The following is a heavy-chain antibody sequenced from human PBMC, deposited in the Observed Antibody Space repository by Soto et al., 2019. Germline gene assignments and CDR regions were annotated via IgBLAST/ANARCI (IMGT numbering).Heavy chain of an antibody. Sequence: XSVKVSFNASGYTFTSYAMHLVRQAPGQRLEWMGWINAGNGNTKYSQKFQGRVTITRDTSASTAYMELSSLRSEDTAVYYCARATYYYGSSLDYWGQGTLVTVSS. J-gene: IGHJ4*02. CDR1: GYTFTSYA. D-gene: IGHD3-10*01. CDR3: ARATYYYGSSLDY. CDR2: INAGNGNT. V-gene: IGHV1-3*01.